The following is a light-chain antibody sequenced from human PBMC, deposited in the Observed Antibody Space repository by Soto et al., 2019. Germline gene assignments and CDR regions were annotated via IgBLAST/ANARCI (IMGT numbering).Light chain of an antibody. CDR3: QSYDSSLRGRV. V-gene: IGLV1-40*01. J-gene: IGLJ1*01. CDR1: RPNIEAGYD. Sequence: SVLPQPPPQSRAPGQRGPLSPTRGRPNIEAGYDVHWYQQLPGTAPKLLIYGNSNRPSGVPDRFSGSKSGTSASLAITGLQAEDEADYYCQSYDSSLRGRVFGTGTKVTVL. CDR2: GNS.